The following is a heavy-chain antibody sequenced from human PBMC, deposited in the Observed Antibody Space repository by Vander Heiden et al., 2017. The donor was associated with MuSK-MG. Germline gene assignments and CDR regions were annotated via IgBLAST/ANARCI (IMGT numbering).Heavy chain of an antibody. J-gene: IGHJ5*02. CDR2: IHTSGST. V-gene: IGHV4-4*07. CDR3: ARDEEGFDP. Sequence: QVQLQESGPGLVKPSETMSHTWTVSGGSVISSYGRWIRQPAGKRLEWIGRIHTSGSTNYNPSLKSRVTMSVDTSKNQFSLKLTSVTAADTAVYYCARDEEGFDPWGQGTLVTVSS. CDR1: GGSVISSY.